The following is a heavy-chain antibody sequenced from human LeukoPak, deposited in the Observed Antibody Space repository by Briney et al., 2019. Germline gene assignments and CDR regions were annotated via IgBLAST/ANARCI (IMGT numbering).Heavy chain of an antibody. Sequence: PGGSLRLSRAASGSPFNEYSMNWVRQAPGKGLEWISYIGISSGNTKYADSVKGRFTISGDNAKKSLYLQMNSLRVEDTAVYYCARDHNYAFDNWGQGTLVTVSS. J-gene: IGHJ4*02. V-gene: IGHV3-11*06. CDR2: IGISSGNT. CDR3: ARDHNYAFDN. D-gene: IGHD1-1*01. CDR1: GSPFNEYS.